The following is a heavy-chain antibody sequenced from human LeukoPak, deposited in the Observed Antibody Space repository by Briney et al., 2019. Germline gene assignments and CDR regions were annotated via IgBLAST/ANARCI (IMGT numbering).Heavy chain of an antibody. CDR2: IYYNAKT. V-gene: IGHV4-39*01. CDR3: ARYSGSHYAFDI. Sequence: PSETLSLTCTVSGGAITDSNYYWGWIRQPPGEGLEWIGNIYYNAKTFYNESVKSRVTISVDTSKNQFSLKLNSVTAADTALFYCARYSGSHYAFDIWGQGTMVTVSS. J-gene: IGHJ3*02. D-gene: IGHD1-26*01. CDR1: GGAITDSNYY.